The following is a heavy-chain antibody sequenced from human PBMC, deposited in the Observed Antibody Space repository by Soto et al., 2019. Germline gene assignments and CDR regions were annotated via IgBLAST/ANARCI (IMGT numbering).Heavy chain of an antibody. D-gene: IGHD3-10*01. CDR3: ARGAPPAITMVRGVKTDYFDY. V-gene: IGHV4-31*03. CDR2: IYYSGST. Sequence: SETLSLTCTVSGGSISSGGYYWSWIRQHPGKGLEWIGYIYYSGSTYYNPSLKSRVTISVDTSKNQFSLKLSSVTAADTAVYYCARGAPPAITMVRGVKTDYFDYWGQGTRVTVSS. J-gene: IGHJ4*02. CDR1: GGSISSGGYY.